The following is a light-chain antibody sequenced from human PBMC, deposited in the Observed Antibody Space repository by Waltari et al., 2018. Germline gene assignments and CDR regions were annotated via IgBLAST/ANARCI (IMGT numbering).Light chain of an antibody. CDR2: AAA. CDR1: QSAWTN. Sequence: DIVMTQSPATLSVSPGETATLPCRASQSAWTNLPWYQLKPGQAPRLLISAAATRAPGIPARFSGTGSGTEFTLTISSLQSEDFAIYYCQQYNEWPPWTFGQGTKVEIK. J-gene: IGKJ1*01. CDR3: QQYNEWPPWT. V-gene: IGKV3-15*01.